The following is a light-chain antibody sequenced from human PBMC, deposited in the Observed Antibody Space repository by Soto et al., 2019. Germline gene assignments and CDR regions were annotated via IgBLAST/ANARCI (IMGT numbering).Light chain of an antibody. CDR3: RQYGSSPPYT. Sequence: EIVLTQSPGTLSLSPGERATLSCRASQSVSSSYLAWYQQKPGQAPRLLIYGASSRATGIPDRFSGSGSGTDFHLTSSRLEPEDFAVYYCRQYGSSPPYTFGQGTKLEIK. V-gene: IGKV3-20*01. J-gene: IGKJ2*01. CDR1: QSVSSSY. CDR2: GAS.